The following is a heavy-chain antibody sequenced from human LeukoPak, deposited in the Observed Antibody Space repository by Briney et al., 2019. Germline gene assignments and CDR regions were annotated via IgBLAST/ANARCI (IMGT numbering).Heavy chain of an antibody. CDR2: ISGSGGST. D-gene: IGHD3-22*01. V-gene: IGHV3-23*01. Sequence: PGGSLRLSCAASGFTFSSYAMSWVRQAPGKGLEWVSAISGSGGSTYYADSVKGRFTISRDNSKNTLYLQMNSLRAEDTAVYYCAKEPQGSGYSSGVIDYWGQGTLVTVSS. CDR1: GFTFSSYA. J-gene: IGHJ4*02. CDR3: AKEPQGSGYSSGVIDY.